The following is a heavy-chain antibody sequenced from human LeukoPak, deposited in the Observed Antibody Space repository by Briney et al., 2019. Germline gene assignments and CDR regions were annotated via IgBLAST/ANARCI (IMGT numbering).Heavy chain of an antibody. D-gene: IGHD3-22*01. CDR3: ARAGAMIVVVIGDYFDY. CDR2: ISYDGSNK. V-gene: IGHV3-30-3*01. Sequence: PGGSLRLSCAASGFTFSSYATHWVRQAPGKGLEWVAVISYDGSNKYYADSVKGRFTISRDNSKNTLYLQMNSLRAEDTAVYYCARAGAMIVVVIGDYFDYWGQGTLVTVSS. J-gene: IGHJ4*02. CDR1: GFTFSSYA.